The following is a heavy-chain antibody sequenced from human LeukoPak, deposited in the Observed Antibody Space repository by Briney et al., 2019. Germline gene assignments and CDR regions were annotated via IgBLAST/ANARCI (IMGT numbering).Heavy chain of an antibody. D-gene: IGHD6-13*01. J-gene: IGHJ4*02. CDR2: ISWNSDKT. V-gene: IGHV3-20*04. CDR3: VTDRSPGAATAGDSSDY. Sequence: PGGSLRLSCTASGFTFDDYALSWVRQAPGKGLEWVSGISWNSDKTVYADSVESRFTISRDNDKNSLYLQMDSLRAEDTALYFCVTDRSPGAATAGDSSDYWGQGILVPVSS. CDR1: GFTFDDYA.